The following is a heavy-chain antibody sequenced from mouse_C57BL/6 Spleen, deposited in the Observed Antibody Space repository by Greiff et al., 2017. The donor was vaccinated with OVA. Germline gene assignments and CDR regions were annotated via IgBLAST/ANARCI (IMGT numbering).Heavy chain of an antibody. CDR3: AYYDYDEEKNFDY. V-gene: IGHV1-72*01. J-gene: IGHJ2*01. CDR1: GYTFTSYW. D-gene: IGHD2-4*01. Sequence: QVQLQQPGAELVKPGASVKLSCKASGYTFTSYWMHWVKQRPGRGLEWIGRIDPNSGGTQYTEKFKSKATLTVDKPSSTAYMQLSSLTSEDSAVYYCAYYDYDEEKNFDYWGQGTTLTVSS. CDR2: IDPNSGGT.